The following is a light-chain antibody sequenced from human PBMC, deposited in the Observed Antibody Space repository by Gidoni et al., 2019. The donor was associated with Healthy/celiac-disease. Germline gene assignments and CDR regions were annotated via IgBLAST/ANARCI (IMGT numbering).Light chain of an antibody. CDR2: RNN. CDR1: SANIGSNY. CDR3: AAWDDSLSGPV. V-gene: IGLV1-47*01. J-gene: IGLJ2*01. Sequence: QSLLTQPPSASGTPGPGVTIPRSGSSANIGSNYVYWYQQLPGTAPKPLIYRNNQRPSGVPDRFSGSKSGTSASLAISGLRSEDEADYYCAAWDDSLSGPVFGGGTKLTVL.